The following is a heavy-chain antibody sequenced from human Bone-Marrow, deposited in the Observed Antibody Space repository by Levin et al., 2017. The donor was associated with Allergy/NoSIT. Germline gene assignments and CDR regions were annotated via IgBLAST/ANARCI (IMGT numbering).Heavy chain of an antibody. D-gene: IGHD2-15*01. V-gene: IGHV4-34*01. CDR2: INHSGST. CDR3: ARGEVAPMDY. J-gene: IGHJ4*02. CDR1: GGSFSGYY. Sequence: PSETLSLTCAVYGGSFSGYYWSWIRQPPGKGLEWIGEINHSGSTNYNPSLKSRVTISVDTSKNQFSLKLSSVTAADTAVYDCARGEVAPMDYWGQGTLVTVSS.